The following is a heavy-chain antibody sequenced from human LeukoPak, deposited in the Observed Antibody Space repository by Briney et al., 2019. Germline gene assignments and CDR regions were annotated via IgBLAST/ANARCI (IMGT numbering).Heavy chain of an antibody. Sequence: PGGSLRPSCAASGFTSSSYAMSWVRQPPGKGLEWVSSISNSSSYIYYADSVKGRFTISRANAKNSLYMQMNSLRAEDTGVYSCARAPSEIGGYYPEYFRHWGQGTLVTVSS. CDR1: GFTSSSYA. V-gene: IGHV3-21*06. J-gene: IGHJ1*01. CDR2: ISNSSSYI. D-gene: IGHD3-22*01. CDR3: ARAPSEIGGYYPEYFRH.